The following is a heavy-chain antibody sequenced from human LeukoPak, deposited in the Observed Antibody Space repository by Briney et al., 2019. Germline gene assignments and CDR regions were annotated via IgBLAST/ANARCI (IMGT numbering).Heavy chain of an antibody. CDR2: IIPIFGTA. V-gene: IGHV1-69*13. CDR1: GGTFSSYA. J-gene: IGHJ6*02. CDR3: ARYPVVVITNGMDV. Sequence: SVKVSCKASGGTFSSYAISWVRRAPGQGLEWMGGIIPIFGTANYAQKFQGRVTITADESTSTAYMELSSLRSEDTAVYYCARYPVVVITNGMDVWGQGTTVTVSS. D-gene: IGHD3-22*01.